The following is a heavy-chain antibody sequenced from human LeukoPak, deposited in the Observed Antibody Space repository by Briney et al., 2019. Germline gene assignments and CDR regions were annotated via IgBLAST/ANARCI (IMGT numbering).Heavy chain of an antibody. J-gene: IGHJ4*02. V-gene: IGHV3-21*01. CDR3: ARARNYYESSGYLDC. D-gene: IGHD3-22*01. CDR2: ISSRRYI. Sequence: VGSLRLSCAASGFTFSTYTMNWVRPAPGEGLEWVSSISSRRYIFYADSIKGRFTISRDNAKNSLYLQMNSLRAEDTHVYYCARARNYYESSGYLDCWGQGTQVTVSS. CDR1: GFTFSTYT.